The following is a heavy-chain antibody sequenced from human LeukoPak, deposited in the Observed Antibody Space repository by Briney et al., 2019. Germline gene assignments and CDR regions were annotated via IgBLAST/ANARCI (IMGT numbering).Heavy chain of an antibody. D-gene: IGHD4-17*01. CDR3: ARENRPDDYGDRAWFDP. Sequence: GGSLRLSCAASGFTFDDYAMHWVRHAPGKGLEWVSGISWNSGSIGYADSVKGRFTISRDNAKNSLYLQMNSLRAEDTAVYYCARENRPDDYGDRAWFDPWGQGTLVTVSS. CDR1: GFTFDDYA. V-gene: IGHV3-9*01. J-gene: IGHJ5*02. CDR2: ISWNSGSI.